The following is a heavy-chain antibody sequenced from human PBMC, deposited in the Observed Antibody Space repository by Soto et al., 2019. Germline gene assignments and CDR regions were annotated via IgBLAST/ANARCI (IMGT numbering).Heavy chain of an antibody. CDR1: GASITSSGYY. V-gene: IGHV4-31*01. J-gene: IGHJ4*02. Sequence: QVQLQESGPGLVKPSQTLSLTCTLSGASITSSGYYWSWIRLHPGEGLEWIGYIYYRGTTYCNPSLKSPVTISTDTSKKEFSLTLTSVTAADTAVYYCARATESHYFDYWGRGILVTVTS. CDR3: ARATESHYFDY. CDR2: IYYRGTT.